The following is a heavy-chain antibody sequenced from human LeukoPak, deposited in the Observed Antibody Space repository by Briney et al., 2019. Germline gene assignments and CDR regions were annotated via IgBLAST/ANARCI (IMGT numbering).Heavy chain of an antibody. V-gene: IGHV1-2*02. CDR2: FNPNSGGT. J-gene: IGHJ6*03. CDR3: ARDRNSILLWFGELLRSYYYYMDV. CDR1: GSTFTGYY. Sequence: ASVKVSCKASGSTFTGYYMHWVRQAPGQGLEWMGWFNPNSGGTNYAQKFQGRVTMTRDTSISTAYMELSRLRSDDTAVYYCARDRNSILLWFGELLRSYYYYMDVWGKGTTVTISS. D-gene: IGHD3-10*01.